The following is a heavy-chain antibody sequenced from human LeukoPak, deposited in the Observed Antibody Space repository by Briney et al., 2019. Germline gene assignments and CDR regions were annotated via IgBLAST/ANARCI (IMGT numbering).Heavy chain of an antibody. D-gene: IGHD4-17*01. CDR1: GGSISNGDHY. CDR3: ARGRSLYGEPYYYYGMDV. CDR2: IYYSGST. J-gene: IGHJ6*02. Sequence: PSETLSLTCTVSGGSISNGDHYWSWIRQHPGKGLEWIGHIYYSGSTYYNPSLKSRGIISVETSKNQFSLKLSSVTAADTAVYYCARGRSLYGEPYYYYGMDVWGQGTTVTVSS. V-gene: IGHV4-30-4*08.